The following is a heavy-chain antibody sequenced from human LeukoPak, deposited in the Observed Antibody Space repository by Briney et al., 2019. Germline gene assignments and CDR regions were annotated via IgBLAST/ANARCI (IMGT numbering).Heavy chain of an antibody. Sequence: GGSLRLSCAASGFTFRSYAMSWVRQAPGKGLEWVSAISGSGGSTYYADSVKGRFTISRDNAKNSLYLQMNSLRAEDTAVYYCARLWSGYYMDVWGKGTTVTVSS. CDR1: GFTFRSYA. D-gene: IGHD3-3*01. CDR3: ARLWSGYYMDV. J-gene: IGHJ6*03. CDR2: ISGSGGST. V-gene: IGHV3-23*01.